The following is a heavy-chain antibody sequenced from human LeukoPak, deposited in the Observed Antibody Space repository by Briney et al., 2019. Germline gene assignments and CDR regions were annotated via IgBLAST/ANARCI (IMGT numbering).Heavy chain of an antibody. D-gene: IGHD3-10*01. CDR1: GGSISTYY. V-gene: IGHV4-59*01. J-gene: IGHJ4*02. CDR3: ARGGGSFDC. CDR2: IYYSGRT. Sequence: SETLSLTCTVSGGSISTYYWSWIRLPPGKELEWIWSIYYSGRTNYNPSLKSRVTISVDTSKNQFSLNLSSVTTADTAVYYCARGGGSFDCWGQGTLVTVSS.